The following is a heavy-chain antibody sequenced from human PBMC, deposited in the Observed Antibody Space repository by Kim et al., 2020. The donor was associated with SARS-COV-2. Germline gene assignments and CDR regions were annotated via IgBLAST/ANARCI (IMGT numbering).Heavy chain of an antibody. Sequence: GGSLRLSCAASGFTFSSYAMSWVRQAPGKGLEWVSAISHSGGSTYYADSVKGRFTISRDHSKITLYLQMNSLKAEDTAVYYCARDPRIGTSWYLLDYWGQGTLVTVSS. V-gene: IGHV3-23*01. CDR1: GFTFSSYA. CDR2: ISHSGGST. CDR3: ARDPRIGTSWYLLDY. J-gene: IGHJ4*02. D-gene: IGHD6-13*01.